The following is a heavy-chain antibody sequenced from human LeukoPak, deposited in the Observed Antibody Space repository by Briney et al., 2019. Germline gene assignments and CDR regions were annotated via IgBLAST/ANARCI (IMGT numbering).Heavy chain of an antibody. CDR2: INPNNGGT. CDR3: ARDGAVISSGLGF. D-gene: IGHD6-25*01. Sequence: GASVKVSCKASGYTFTGYFMHWVRQAPGQGLEWMGWINPNNGGTNYAQNFQGRVTMTSNTSINTGYMELSRLRSDDTAVYYCARDGAVISSGLGFWGQGTLVTVSS. CDR1: GYTFTGYF. V-gene: IGHV1-2*02. J-gene: IGHJ4*02.